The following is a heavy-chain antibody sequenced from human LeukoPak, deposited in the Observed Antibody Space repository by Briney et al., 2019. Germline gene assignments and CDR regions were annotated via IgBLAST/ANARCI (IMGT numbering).Heavy chain of an antibody. J-gene: IGHJ4*02. CDR1: GYSISSGHY. Sequence: SETLSLTCTVSGYSISSGHYWGWIRQPPGKGLEWIGSIYHSGSTYYNPSLESRVTISVDTSKNQFSLKLSSVTAADTAVYYCAREGSTSCFDYWGQGTLVTVSS. V-gene: IGHV4-38-2*02. CDR3: AREGSTSCFDY. D-gene: IGHD2-2*01. CDR2: IYHSGST.